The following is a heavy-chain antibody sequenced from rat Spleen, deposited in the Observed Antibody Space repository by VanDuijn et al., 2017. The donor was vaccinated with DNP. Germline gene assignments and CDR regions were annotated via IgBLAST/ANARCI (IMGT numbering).Heavy chain of an antibody. CDR3: ARSGGAGGDY. V-gene: IGHV2-41*01. J-gene: IGHJ2*01. Sequence: QVQLKESGPGLVQPSQTLSLTCTVAGFSLTIYNVHWVRQPPGKGLEWMGVIWNTGGTRYNSALKSRLSITKDTSKSQVFLKVNSVQTEDTAMYFCARSGGAGGDYWGQGVMVTVSS. CDR2: IWNTGGT. D-gene: IGHD4-3*01. CDR1: GFSLTIYN.